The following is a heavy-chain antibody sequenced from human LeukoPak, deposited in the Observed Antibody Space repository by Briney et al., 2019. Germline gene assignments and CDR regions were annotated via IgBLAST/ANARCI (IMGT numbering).Heavy chain of an antibody. J-gene: IGHJ5*02. CDR3: ARSIELWFGEQTYNWFDP. V-gene: IGHV1-2*06. D-gene: IGHD3-10*01. CDR1: GYTFTGYY. CDR2: INPNSGGT. Sequence: ASVKVSCKASGYTFTGYYMHWVRQAPGQGLEWMGRINPNSGGTNYAQKFQGRVTMTGDTSISTAYMELSRLRSDDTAVYYCARSIELWFGEQTYNWFDPWGQGTLVTVSS.